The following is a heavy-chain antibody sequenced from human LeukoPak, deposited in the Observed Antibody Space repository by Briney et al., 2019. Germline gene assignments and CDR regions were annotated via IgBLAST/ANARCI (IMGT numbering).Heavy chain of an antibody. D-gene: IGHD6-13*01. V-gene: IGHV3-11*01. CDR3: AGAAATDTFDY. J-gene: IGHJ4*02. CDR2: ISSSGSVT. Sequence: GGSLRLSCAASGFIFSDYYMSWSRQAPGKGLEWVSYISSSGSVTYYADSVQGRFTISRDNVKNSVFLEMNSLRVDDAAVYYCAGAAATDTFDYWGQGTLVTVSS. CDR1: GFIFSDYY.